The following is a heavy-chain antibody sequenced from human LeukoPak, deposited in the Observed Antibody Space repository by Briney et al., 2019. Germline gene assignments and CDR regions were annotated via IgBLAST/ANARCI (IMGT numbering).Heavy chain of an antibody. V-gene: IGHV3-7*01. Sequence: GGSLRLSCAASGFTFNMYWMTWVRQAPGKGLESVAYINKDGSDKYYVDYVKGRFTVSRNNAKNSLYLQMNSLRAEDTAVYYCARDAGYGGNSDYWGQGTLVTVSS. CDR3: ARDAGYGGNSDY. CDR2: INKDGSDK. CDR1: GFTFNMYW. D-gene: IGHD4-23*01. J-gene: IGHJ4*02.